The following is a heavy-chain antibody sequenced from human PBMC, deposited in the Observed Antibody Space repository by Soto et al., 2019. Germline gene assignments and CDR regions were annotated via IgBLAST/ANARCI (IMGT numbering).Heavy chain of an antibody. CDR1: GFDFRSYE. J-gene: IGHJ3*02. CDR2: IRANDESI. CDR3: ARETLRDAIDI. Sequence: PGCSLRLSCVGSGFDFRSYEMNWVRQAPGKGLEWVSNIRANDESIYYADSVKGRVSVSRDNAKNSLFLEMNSLRVDDTAVYYCARETLRDAIDIWGQGTMVTVSS. V-gene: IGHV3-48*03.